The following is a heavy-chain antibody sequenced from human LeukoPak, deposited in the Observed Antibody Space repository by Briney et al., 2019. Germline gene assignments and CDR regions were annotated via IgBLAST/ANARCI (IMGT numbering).Heavy chain of an antibody. Sequence: HPGRSLRLSCAASGFTFSSYGMHWVRQAPGKGLEWVAVISYDGSNKYYADSVKGRFTISRDNSKNTLYLQMNSLRAEDTAVYYCAKDSDLKGSERFLEWFWDMTVDYWGQGTLVTVSS. CDR1: GFTFSSYG. CDR3: AKDSDLKGSERFLEWFWDMTVDY. V-gene: IGHV3-30*18. J-gene: IGHJ4*02. D-gene: IGHD3-3*01. CDR2: ISYDGSNK.